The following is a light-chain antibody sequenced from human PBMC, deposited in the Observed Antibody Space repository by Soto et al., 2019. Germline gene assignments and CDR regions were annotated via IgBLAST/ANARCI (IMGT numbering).Light chain of an antibody. CDR3: QQYNGYAPWT. CDR1: QSISSW. V-gene: IGKV1-5*03. CDR2: KAS. J-gene: IGKJ1*01. Sequence: DIQMTQSPSTLSASVGDRVTITCRASQSISSWVAWYQQKPGKAPKLLIYKASSLESGVPSRFSGSGSGTEFTLTISSLQPDDFATYYCQQYNGYAPWTFGQGTKVEIK.